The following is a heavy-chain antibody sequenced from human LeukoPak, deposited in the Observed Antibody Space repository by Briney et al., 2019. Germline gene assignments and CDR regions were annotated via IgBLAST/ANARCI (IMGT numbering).Heavy chain of an antibody. J-gene: IGHJ4*02. D-gene: IGHD5-12*01. Sequence: GGSLRLSCAASGFIFRNFGMHWVRQAPGKGLEWVAVIWYDGSNKYYADSVKGRFTTSRDNSKNMLFLQMNSLRAEDTAVYYCARDGSGLHYFDYWGQGTLVTVSS. V-gene: IGHV3-33*01. CDR2: IWYDGSNK. CDR1: GFIFRNFG. CDR3: ARDGSGLHYFDY.